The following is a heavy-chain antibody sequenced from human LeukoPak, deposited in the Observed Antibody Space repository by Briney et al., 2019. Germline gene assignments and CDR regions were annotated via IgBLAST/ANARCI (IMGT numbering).Heavy chain of an antibody. V-gene: IGHV3-48*03. D-gene: IGHD3-22*01. CDR1: GFTFSSYE. J-gene: IGHJ4*02. CDR2: ISGSGSTI. Sequence: GGSLRLSCAASGFTFSSYEMNWVRQAPGKGLEWVSYISGSGSTIYYADSVKGRFTISRDNAKNSLYLQMNSLRAEDTALYYCAKGPLYYYESTGRIDFWGQGTLVTVSS. CDR3: AKGPLYYYESTGRIDF.